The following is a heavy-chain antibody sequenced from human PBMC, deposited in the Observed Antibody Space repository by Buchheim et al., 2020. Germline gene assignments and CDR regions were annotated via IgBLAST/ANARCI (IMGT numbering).Heavy chain of an antibody. CDR1: GYTFTSYD. J-gene: IGHJ6*03. V-gene: IGHV1-8*01. Sequence: QVQLVQSGAEVKKPGASVKVSCKASGYTFTSYDINWVRQATGQGLEWMGWMNPNSGNTGYAQKFQGRVTMTRNTSISTASMELSSLRSEDTAVYYCASLGYCSGGSCYSAGYMDVWGKGTT. CDR2: MNPNSGNT. D-gene: IGHD2-15*01. CDR3: ASLGYCSGGSCYSAGYMDV.